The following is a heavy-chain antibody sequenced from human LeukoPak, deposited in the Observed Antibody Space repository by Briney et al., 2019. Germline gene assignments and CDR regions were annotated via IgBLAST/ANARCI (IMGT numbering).Heavy chain of an antibody. CDR3: ASTSGWYSVY. CDR1: GFSSSRFG. Sequence: GGSLRLSCAVSGFSSSRFGMPWVRPAPGKGLDWGALISYDGSNIYHPDSVKGRFTISRDNSKNTLYLQMNRLRGEDTAVYYCASTSGWYSVYWGQEPLVSVSS. J-gene: IGHJ4*02. D-gene: IGHD6-19*01. V-gene: IGHV3-30*03. CDR2: ISYDGSNI.